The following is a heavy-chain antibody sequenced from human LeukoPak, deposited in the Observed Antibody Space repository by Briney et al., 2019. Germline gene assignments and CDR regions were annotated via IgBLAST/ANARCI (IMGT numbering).Heavy chain of an antibody. CDR1: GFTVSSNY. CDR3: AKSRGYYGSGSPLGY. CDR2: IYSGGST. D-gene: IGHD3-10*01. J-gene: IGHJ4*02. V-gene: IGHV3-53*01. Sequence: GGSLRLSCAASGFTVSSNYMSWVRQAPGKGLEWVSVIYSGGSTYYADSVKGRFTISRDNSKNTLYLQMNSLGAEDTAVYYCAKSRGYYGSGSPLGYWGQGTLATVSS.